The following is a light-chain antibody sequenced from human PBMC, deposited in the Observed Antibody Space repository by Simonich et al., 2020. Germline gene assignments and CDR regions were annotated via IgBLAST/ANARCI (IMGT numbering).Light chain of an antibody. J-gene: IGKJ1*01. CDR3: QQSYSTQWT. CDR1: QSISSW. CDR2: KAS. Sequence: DIQMTQSPSTLSASVGDRVTITCLASQSISSWLAWYPQKPGKAPKLLIYKASSLESGVPSRFSGSGSGTEFTLTISSLQPDDFATYYCQQSYSTQWTFGQGTKVEIK. V-gene: IGKV1-5*03.